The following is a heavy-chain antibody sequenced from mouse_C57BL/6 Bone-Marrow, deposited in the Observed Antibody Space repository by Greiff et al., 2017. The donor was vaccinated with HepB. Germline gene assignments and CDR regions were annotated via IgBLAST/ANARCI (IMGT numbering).Heavy chain of an antibody. J-gene: IGHJ1*03. CDR3: ARKDYYGSSPHWYFDV. V-gene: IGHV1-58*01. D-gene: IGHD1-1*01. CDR1: GYTFTSYG. Sequence: EVKLQESGAELVRPGSSVKMSCKTSGYTFTSYGINWVKQRPGQGLEWIGYIYIGNGYTEYNEKFKGKATLTSDTSSSTAYMQLSSLTSEDSAIYFCARKDYYGSSPHWYFDVWGTGTTVTVSS. CDR2: IYIGNGYT.